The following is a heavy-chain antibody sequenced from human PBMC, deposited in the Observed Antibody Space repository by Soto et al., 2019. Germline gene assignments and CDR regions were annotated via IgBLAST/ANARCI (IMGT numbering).Heavy chain of an antibody. CDR1: GGSFSGYY. CDR2: INHSGST. CDR3: AKDTSTGIAARYGMDV. Sequence: SETLSLTCAVYGGSFSGYYWSWIRQPPGKGLEWIGEINHSGSTNYNPSLKSRVTISVDTSKNHFSLKLSSVTAADTAVYYCAKDTSTGIAARYGMDVWGQGTTVTVSS. J-gene: IGHJ6*02. V-gene: IGHV4-34*01. D-gene: IGHD6-6*01.